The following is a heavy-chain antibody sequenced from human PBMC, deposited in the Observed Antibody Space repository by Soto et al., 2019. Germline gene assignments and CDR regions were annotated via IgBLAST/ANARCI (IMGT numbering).Heavy chain of an antibody. Sequence: SETLSLTCTVSGGSISSYYWSWIRQPPGKGLEWIGYIYYSGSTNYNPSLKSRVTISVDTSKNQFSPKLSSVTAADTAVYYCARFQRITIFGVVTGEYFQHWGQGTLVTVSS. CDR3: ARFQRITIFGVVTGEYFQH. V-gene: IGHV4-59*01. J-gene: IGHJ1*01. CDR2: IYYSGST. CDR1: GGSISSYY. D-gene: IGHD3-3*01.